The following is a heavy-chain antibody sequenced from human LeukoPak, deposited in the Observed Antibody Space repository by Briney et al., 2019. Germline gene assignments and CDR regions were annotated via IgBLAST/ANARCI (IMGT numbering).Heavy chain of an antibody. CDR1: GFTFSSYA. CDR2: ISGSGGST. Sequence: SLRLSCAASGFTFSSYAMSWVRQAPGKGLEWVSAISGSGGSTYYADSVKGRFTISRDNSKNTLYLQMTSLRAEDTAVYYCAKEGGWYYLWSYWGQGTLVTVSS. D-gene: IGHD6-19*01. CDR3: AKEGGWYYLWSY. V-gene: IGHV3-23*01. J-gene: IGHJ4*02.